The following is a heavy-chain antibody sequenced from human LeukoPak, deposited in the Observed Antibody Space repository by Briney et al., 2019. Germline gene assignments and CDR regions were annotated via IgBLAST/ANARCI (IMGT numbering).Heavy chain of an antibody. CDR2: IYYSGST. Sequence: SETLSLTCTVSGGSISSSSYYWGWMRQPPGKGPEWIGSIYYSGSTYYNPSLKSRVTISVDTSKNQFSLKLSSVTAADTAVYYCARVRIVVVPAASGGWFDPWGQGTLVTVSS. D-gene: IGHD2-2*01. CDR3: ARVRIVVVPAASGGWFDP. V-gene: IGHV4-39*07. J-gene: IGHJ5*02. CDR1: GGSISSSSYY.